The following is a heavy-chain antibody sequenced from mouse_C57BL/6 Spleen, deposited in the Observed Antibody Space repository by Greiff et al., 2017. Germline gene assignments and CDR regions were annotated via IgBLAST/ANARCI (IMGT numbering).Heavy chain of an antibody. CDR2: IYPSDSEN. D-gene: IGHD2-1*01. V-gene: IGHV1-61*01. CDR3: ARRDGNPYAMDY. J-gene: IGHJ4*01. Sequence: QVQLQQPGAELVRPGSSVKLSCKASGYTFTSYWMAWVKQRPGQGLEWIGNIYPSDSENHYNQKFKDKATLTVDKSSSTAYMQLSSLTSEDSAVYYCARRDGNPYAMDYWGQGTSVTVSS. CDR1: GYTFTSYW.